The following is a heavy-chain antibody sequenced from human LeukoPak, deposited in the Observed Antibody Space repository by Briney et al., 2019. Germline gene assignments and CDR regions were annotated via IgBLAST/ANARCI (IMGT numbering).Heavy chain of an antibody. CDR2: ISSSSSTI. V-gene: IGHV3-48*04. CDR1: GFTFSSYS. D-gene: IGHD4-17*01. Sequence: GGSLRLSCAASGFTFSSYSMNWVRQAPGKGLEWVSYISSSSSTIYYADSVKGRFTISRDNAKNSLYLQMNSLRAEDTAVYYCARDWTRQTGYGDYVAEYFQHWGQGTLVTVSS. CDR3: ARDWTRQTGYGDYVAEYFQH. J-gene: IGHJ1*01.